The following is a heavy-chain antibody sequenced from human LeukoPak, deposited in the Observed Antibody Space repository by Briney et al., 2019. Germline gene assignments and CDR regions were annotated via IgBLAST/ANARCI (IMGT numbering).Heavy chain of an antibody. J-gene: IGHJ6*02. CDR1: GYTFTGYY. CDR3: ARDPQVRIAAAGKAYYYYGMDV. V-gene: IGHV1-18*04. CDR2: ISAYNGNT. D-gene: IGHD6-13*01. Sequence: ASVKVSCKASGYTFTGYYMHWVRQAPGQGLEWMGWISAYNGNTNYAQKLQGRVTMTTDTSTSTAYMELRSLRSDDTAVYYCARDPQVRIAAAGKAYYYYGMDVWGQGTTVTVSS.